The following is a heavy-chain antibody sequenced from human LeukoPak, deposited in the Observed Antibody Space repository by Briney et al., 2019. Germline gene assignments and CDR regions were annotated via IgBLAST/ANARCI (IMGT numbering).Heavy chain of an antibody. CDR2: INPSGGST. V-gene: IGHV1-46*01. D-gene: IGHD3-22*01. CDR1: GYTFTSYY. CDR3: ARVREVNYYDSSGYYPGAFDY. Sequence: ASVKVSCKASGYTFTSYYMHWVRQAPGQGLEWMGIINPSGGSTSYAQKFQGRVTMTRDTSTSTVYMELSSLRSEDTAVYYCARVREVNYYDSSGYYPGAFDYWGLGTLVTVSS. J-gene: IGHJ4*02.